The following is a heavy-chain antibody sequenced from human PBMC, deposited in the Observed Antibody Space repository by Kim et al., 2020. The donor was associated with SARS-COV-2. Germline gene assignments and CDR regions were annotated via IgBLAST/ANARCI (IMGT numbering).Heavy chain of an antibody. V-gene: IGHV4-34*01. CDR1: GGSFSGYY. J-gene: IGHJ5*02. D-gene: IGHD6-13*01. CDR2: INHSGSA. CDR3: ARGRYSSSWYGVRDWFDP. Sequence: SETLSLTCAVYGGSFSGYYWSWIRQPPGNGLEWFGEINHSGSAYYNPSLKGRVTISVDTSKNHFSLKLSSVTAADTAVYYCARGRYSSSWYGVRDWFDPWGQGTLVTVSS.